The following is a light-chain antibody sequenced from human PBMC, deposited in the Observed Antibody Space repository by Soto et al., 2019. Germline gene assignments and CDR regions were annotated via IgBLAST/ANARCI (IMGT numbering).Light chain of an antibody. V-gene: IGKV1-9*01. J-gene: IGKJ5*01. CDR1: QGINTY. Sequence: DIQLTQSPSFLSASVGDRVTITCRASQGINTYLAWYQQKPGKAPKLLIFAASTLQNGVPSRVSGSGSGTEFTVTITSLQPEDFATYYCQQRKSYPITFGQGTRLEIK. CDR2: AAS. CDR3: QQRKSYPIT.